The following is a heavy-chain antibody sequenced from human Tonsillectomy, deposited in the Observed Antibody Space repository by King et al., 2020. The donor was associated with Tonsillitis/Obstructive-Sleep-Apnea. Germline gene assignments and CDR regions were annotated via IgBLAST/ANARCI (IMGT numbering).Heavy chain of an antibody. V-gene: IGHV3-33*01. CDR2: IWYDGSNK. J-gene: IGHJ6*02. CDR3: ARSQGVPGAPYYYYGMDV. D-gene: IGHD2-2*01. CDR1: GFTFSSYG. Sequence: VQLVESGGGVVQPGRSLRLSCAASGFTFSSYGMHWVRQAPGKGLEWVAIIWYDGSNKYYADSVKGRFTISRDNSKNTLYLQMNSLRAEDTSVYYCARSQGVPGAPYYYYGMDVWGQGTTVTVSS.